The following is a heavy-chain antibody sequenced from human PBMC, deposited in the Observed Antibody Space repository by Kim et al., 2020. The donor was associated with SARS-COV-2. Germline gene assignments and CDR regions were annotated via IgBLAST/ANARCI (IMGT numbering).Heavy chain of an antibody. CDR1: GGSISSSSYY. CDR3: ARAHGYYKTHFDY. CDR2: IYYSGST. D-gene: IGHD3-9*01. J-gene: IGHJ4*02. V-gene: IGHV4-39*07. Sequence: SETLSLTCTVSGGSISSSSYYWGWIRKPPGKGLEWIGSIYYSGSTYYNPSHKSRVTISVDTSKNQFSLKLSSVTAADAAVYYCARAHGYYKTHFDYWGQGTLVTVSS.